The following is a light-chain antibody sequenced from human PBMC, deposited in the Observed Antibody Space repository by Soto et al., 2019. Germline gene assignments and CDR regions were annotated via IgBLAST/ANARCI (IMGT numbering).Light chain of an antibody. CDR3: AAWDDSLNGVV. J-gene: IGLJ2*01. CDR2: SNN. CDR1: SSNIGSNT. V-gene: IGLV1-44*01. Sequence: QPVLTQPPSASGTPGQRVTISCSGSSSNIGSNTVNWYQQLPGTAPKLLIYSNNQRPSGVPDRFSGSKSGTSASLAISGLQPEDEADYYRAAWDDSLNGVVFGGGTKVTVL.